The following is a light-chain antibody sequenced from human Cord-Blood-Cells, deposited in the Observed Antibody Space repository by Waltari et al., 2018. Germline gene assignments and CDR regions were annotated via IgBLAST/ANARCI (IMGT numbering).Light chain of an antibody. V-gene: IGKV1-5*01. CDR2: DAS. CDR3: QQYNSYLYT. CDR1: QSISSW. Sequence: DIQMTQSPSTLSASVGDRVTITWRASQSISSWLAWYQQKPGKAPKLLTYDASSLESRVPSRFSGSGSGTEFTLTISSLQPDDFATYYCQQYNSYLYTFGQGTKLEIK. J-gene: IGKJ2*01.